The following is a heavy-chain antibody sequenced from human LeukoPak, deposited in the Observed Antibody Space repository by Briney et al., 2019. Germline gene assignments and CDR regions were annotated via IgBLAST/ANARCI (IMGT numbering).Heavy chain of an antibody. V-gene: IGHV3-9*01. D-gene: IGHD2-15*01. CDR3: AKGLGYCSGGSCFHDAFDI. Sequence: GRSLRLSCAASGFTFDDYAMDWVRQAPGKGLEWVSGIIWSSGSIGYADSVKGRFTISRDNAKNSLYLQMNSLRAEDTALYYCAKGLGYCSGGSCFHDAFDIWGQGTMVTVSS. J-gene: IGHJ3*02. CDR1: GFTFDDYA. CDR2: IIWSSGSI.